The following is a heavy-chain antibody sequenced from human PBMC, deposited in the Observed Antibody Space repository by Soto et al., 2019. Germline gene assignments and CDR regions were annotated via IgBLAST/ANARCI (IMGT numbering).Heavy chain of an antibody. J-gene: IGHJ4*02. D-gene: IGHD3-16*02. CDR2: ISHDGSNK. V-gene: IGHV3-30-3*01. CDR3: ARDRLRLGELSLLGYFDY. Sequence: GGSLRHSCAASGFSYRKYTMHWVRQAPGKGLEWVAAISHDGSNKYYGDSVKGRFTISRDNSKNTLSVQMSNLKSEDTAVYYCARDRLRLGELSLLGYFDYWGQGT. CDR1: GFSYRKYT.